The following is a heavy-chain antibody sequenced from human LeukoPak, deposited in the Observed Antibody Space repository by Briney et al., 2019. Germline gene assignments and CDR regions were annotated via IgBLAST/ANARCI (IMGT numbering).Heavy chain of an antibody. Sequence: GGSLRLSCAASGFTFSAHYMDWVRQAPGKGLEWVGRSRDRANSYTTEYATSVEGRFTISRDESKNSLYLQMNRLKTEDTAVYYCANFFGDSYGFWGQGTLVTVSS. V-gene: IGHV3-72*01. J-gene: IGHJ4*02. CDR2: SRDRANSYTT. CDR1: GFTFSAHY. D-gene: IGHD5-18*01. CDR3: ANFFGDSYGF.